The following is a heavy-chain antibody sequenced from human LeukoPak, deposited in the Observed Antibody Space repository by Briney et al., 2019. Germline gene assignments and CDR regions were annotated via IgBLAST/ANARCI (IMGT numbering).Heavy chain of an antibody. J-gene: IGHJ4*02. D-gene: IGHD3-22*01. CDR1: GVSISSYY. CDR2: IHTSGST. CDR3: ARDQYYYDSSGYLTFDY. Sequence: SETLSLTCSVSGVSISSYYWSWIRQPAGKGLEWIGRIHTSGSTNYNPSLKSRVTMSVDTSKNQFSLKLSSVTAADTAVYYCARDQYYYDSSGYLTFDYWGQGTLVTVSS. V-gene: IGHV4-4*07.